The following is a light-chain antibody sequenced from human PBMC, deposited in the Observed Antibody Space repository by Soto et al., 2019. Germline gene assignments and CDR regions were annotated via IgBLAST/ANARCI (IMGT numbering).Light chain of an antibody. Sequence: QSVLTQPPSASATPGQRVTISCSGRSSDVGSNTVNWYQQFPGAAPKLLIYSNDQRPSGVPDRFSASKSGTSASLAISGLQSEDEAVYYCQSYDRSLIVSYVFGTGTKVTVL. CDR1: SSDVGSNT. V-gene: IGLV1-44*01. CDR3: QSYDRSLIVSYV. CDR2: SND. J-gene: IGLJ1*01.